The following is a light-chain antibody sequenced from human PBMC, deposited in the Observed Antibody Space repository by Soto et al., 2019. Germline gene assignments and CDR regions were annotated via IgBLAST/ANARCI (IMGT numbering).Light chain of an antibody. CDR1: QSLLHSSGYNY. J-gene: IGKJ1*01. CDR2: LGS. CDR3: MQTLQTPLT. Sequence: DIVMTQSPLSLPVTPGEPASISCRSSQSLLHSSGYNYLDWYLQKPGQSPQLLIYLGSNRASGVPDRLSGSGSGTDFTLKISRXEAEDVGVYYCMQTLQTPLTFGQGTKVDIK. V-gene: IGKV2-28*01.